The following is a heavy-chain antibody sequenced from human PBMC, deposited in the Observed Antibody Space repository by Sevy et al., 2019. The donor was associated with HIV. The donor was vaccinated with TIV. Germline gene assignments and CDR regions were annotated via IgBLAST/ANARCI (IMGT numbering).Heavy chain of an antibody. J-gene: IGHJ6*02. D-gene: IGHD2-2*01. V-gene: IGHV3-7*01. CDR2: INEDGTEK. CDR1: GFTFSTYW. Sequence: GGSLKLSCAASGFTFSTYWMSWFRQAPGKGLEWVANINEDGTEKFYVDSVKGRFTMSRDNAKNSLYLQMNSLRAEDAAVYYCARDNATVSRRGLRYYYYGTVVWGQGTTVTVSS. CDR3: ARDNATVSRRGLRYYYYGTVV.